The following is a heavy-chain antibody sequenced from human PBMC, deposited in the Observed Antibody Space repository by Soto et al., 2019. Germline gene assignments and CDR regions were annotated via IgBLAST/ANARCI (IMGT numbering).Heavy chain of an antibody. Sequence: GASLKISCKGSGYSFTNYWIGWVRQMPGKGLEWMGIIYPGDSDTKYSPSFQGQVTVSADKSISTAYLQWSSLKASDTAMYYCASGSYRYYFDYWGQGTLVTVSS. D-gene: IGHD1-26*01. CDR2: IYPGDSDT. V-gene: IGHV5-51*01. CDR3: ASGSYRYYFDY. CDR1: GYSFTNYW. J-gene: IGHJ4*02.